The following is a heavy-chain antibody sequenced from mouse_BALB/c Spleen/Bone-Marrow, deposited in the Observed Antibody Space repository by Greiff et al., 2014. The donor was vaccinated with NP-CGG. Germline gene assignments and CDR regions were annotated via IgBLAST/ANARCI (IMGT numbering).Heavy chain of an antibody. D-gene: IGHD2-3*01. Sequence: VQLQQSGPELVKPGASVKISCKASGYTFTDYNMHWVKQSHGKSLEWIGYIYPYNGGTCYNQKFKSKATLTVDNSSSTAYMELRSLTSEDSAVYYCARDDGYYDYWGQGTTLTVSS. CDR1: GYTFTDYN. CDR2: IYPYNGGT. J-gene: IGHJ2*01. CDR3: ARDDGYYDY. V-gene: IGHV1S29*02.